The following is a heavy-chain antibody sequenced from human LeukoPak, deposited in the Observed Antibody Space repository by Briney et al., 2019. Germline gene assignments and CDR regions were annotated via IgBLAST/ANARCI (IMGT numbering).Heavy chain of an antibody. V-gene: IGHV3-30*03. J-gene: IGHJ4*02. CDR3: ARERGVTTSYFDY. CDR1: GFTFRSFG. D-gene: IGHD3-22*01. Sequence: GGSLRPACAASGFTFRSFGMHWVRQAPGKGLEWVTVMSHDGSYKYYADSVKGRFTISRDNSKNTLYLQMNSLRPEDTAVYYCARERGVTTSYFDYWGQGTLVTVSS. CDR2: MSHDGSYK.